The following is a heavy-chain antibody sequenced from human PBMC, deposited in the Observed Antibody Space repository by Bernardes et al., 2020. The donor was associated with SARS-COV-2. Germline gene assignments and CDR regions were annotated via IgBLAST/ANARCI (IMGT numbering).Heavy chain of an antibody. D-gene: IGHD3-10*01. Sequence: GGSLRLSCAASGFTFSSYAMSWVRQAPGKGLEWVSAISGSGGSTYYADSVKGRFTISRDNSKNTLYLQMNSLRAEDTAVYYCAKASGPPYYYGSGSYYNVGYFDLWGRGTLVTVSS. CDR3: AKASGPPYYYGSGSYYNVGYFDL. CDR1: GFTFSSYA. J-gene: IGHJ2*01. CDR2: ISGSGGST. V-gene: IGHV3-23*01.